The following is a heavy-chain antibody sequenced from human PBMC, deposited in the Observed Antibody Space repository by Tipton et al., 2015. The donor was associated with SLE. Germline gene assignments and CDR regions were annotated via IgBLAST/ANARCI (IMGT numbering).Heavy chain of an antibody. V-gene: IGHV3-33*01. CDR2: IWYDGSNK. D-gene: IGHD7-27*01. CDR3: ASLDRGPSNWGTLDY. Sequence: SLRLSCAASGFTFRSSVIHWVRQAPGKGLEWVAGIWYDGSNKYYADSVKGRFTVSRDNSKNTLFLQMNSLRAEDTAVYYCASLDRGPSNWGTLDYWGQGTLVTVSS. CDR1: GFTFRSSV. J-gene: IGHJ4*02.